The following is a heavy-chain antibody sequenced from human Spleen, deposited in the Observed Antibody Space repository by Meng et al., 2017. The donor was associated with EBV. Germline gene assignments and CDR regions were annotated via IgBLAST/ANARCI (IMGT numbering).Heavy chain of an antibody. D-gene: IGHD6-25*01. CDR2: TNEDGGIT. CDR1: GFSFSRYW. V-gene: IGHV3-74*01. J-gene: IGHJ4*02. CDR3: SKDLVGSDDD. Sequence: EAQLVGPGGASVRPGGSLRLSCVTSGFSFSRYWMHWVRQAPGKGLEWVSRTNEDGGITTYADSVKGRFTISRDNTKNTLYLQMNSLRAEDTGVYFCSKDLVGSDDDWGQGTLVTVSS.